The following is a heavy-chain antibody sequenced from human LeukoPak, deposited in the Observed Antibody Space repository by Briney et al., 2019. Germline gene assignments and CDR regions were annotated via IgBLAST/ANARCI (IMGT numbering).Heavy chain of an antibody. CDR2: IYYSGST. D-gene: IGHD6-19*01. Sequence: SETLSLTCTVSGGSISSYYWSWIRQPPGKGLEWIGYIYYSGSTNYNPSLKSRVTISVDTSKNQFSLKLSSVTAADTAVYYCARENSGLEESSSGWKPFDYWGQGTLVTVSS. J-gene: IGHJ4*02. CDR3: ARENSGLEESSSGWKPFDY. CDR1: GGSISSYY. V-gene: IGHV4-59*01.